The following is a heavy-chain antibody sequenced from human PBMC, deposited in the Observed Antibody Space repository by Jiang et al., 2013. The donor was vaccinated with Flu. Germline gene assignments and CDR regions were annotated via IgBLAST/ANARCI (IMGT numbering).Heavy chain of an antibody. CDR3: ARDLRDFYFSTWSSRQGAIDY. J-gene: IGHJ4*02. CDR1: GFTFSTYA. V-gene: IGHV3-33*01. CDR2: IWYDGTNK. D-gene: IGHD6-13*01. Sequence: RSLRLSCAASGFTFSTYAMHWVRQAPGKGLEWVAFIWYDGTNKYYTDSVKGRFTISRDNSENTLYLQMHSLRGEDTAVYYCARDLRDFYFSTWSSRQGAIDYWGPGNPGHRLL.